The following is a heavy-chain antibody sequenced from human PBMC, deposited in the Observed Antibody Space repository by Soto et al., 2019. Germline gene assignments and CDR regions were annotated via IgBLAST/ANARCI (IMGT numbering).Heavy chain of an antibody. CDR2: ISYDGSNK. J-gene: IGHJ6*02. CDR3: ARDNFPTVTTLYYYYYGMDV. Sequence: GGSLRLSCAASGFTFSSYAMHWVRQAPGKGLEWVAVISYDGSNKYYADSVKGRFTISRDNSKNTLYLQMNSLRAEDTAVYYCARDNFPTVTTLYYYYYGMDVWGQGTTVTVSS. D-gene: IGHD4-17*01. CDR1: GFTFSSYA. V-gene: IGHV3-30-3*01.